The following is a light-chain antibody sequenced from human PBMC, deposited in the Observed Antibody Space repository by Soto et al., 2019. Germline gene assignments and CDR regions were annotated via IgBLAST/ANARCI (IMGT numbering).Light chain of an antibody. V-gene: IGLV2-11*01. CDR3: CSFAGSYSYV. CDR2: DVS. CDR1: SSDVGRYDY. Sequence: QSALTQPRSVSGSPGQSVTISCTGTSSDVGRYDYVSWYQQHPGKAPKVIIYDVSERPSGVPDRFSGSKSGNTAYLTISGLQADDEADYYCCSFAGSYSYVFGTGTKVTVL. J-gene: IGLJ1*01.